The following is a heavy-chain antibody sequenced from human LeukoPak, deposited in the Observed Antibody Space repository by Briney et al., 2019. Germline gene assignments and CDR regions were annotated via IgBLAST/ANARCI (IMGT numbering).Heavy chain of an antibody. Sequence: ASVKVSCKASNYTFTSYGISWVRQAPGQGLEWMGWISAYNGNTNYTQKLQGRVTMTTDTSTSTAYMELRSLRSDDTAVYYCARDFVYGVIGSSEFDYWGQGTLVTVSS. V-gene: IGHV1-18*01. J-gene: IGHJ4*02. CDR1: NYTFTSYG. CDR2: ISAYNGNT. D-gene: IGHD3-10*01. CDR3: ARDFVYGVIGSSEFDY.